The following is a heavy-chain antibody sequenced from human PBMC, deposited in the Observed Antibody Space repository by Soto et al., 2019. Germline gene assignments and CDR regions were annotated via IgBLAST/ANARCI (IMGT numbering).Heavy chain of an antibody. CDR3: ARETTVTEHYYYGMDV. Sequence: PGGSLRLSCAASGFTFSSYSMNWVRQAPGKGLEWVSSISSSSSYIYYADSVKGRFTISRDNAKNSLYLQMNSLRAEDTAVYYCARETTVTEHYYYGMDVWGQGTTVTV. D-gene: IGHD4-17*01. J-gene: IGHJ6*02. V-gene: IGHV3-21*01. CDR1: GFTFSSYS. CDR2: ISSSSSYI.